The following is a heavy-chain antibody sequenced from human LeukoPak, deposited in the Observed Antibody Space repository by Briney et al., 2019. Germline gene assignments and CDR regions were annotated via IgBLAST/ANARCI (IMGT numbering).Heavy chain of an antibody. V-gene: IGHV3-23*01. CDR3: AKGGYDYVEVGYFDY. D-gene: IGHD5-12*01. Sequence: QAGGSLRLSCAASGFTFGNYAMSWVRQTPGKGLEWVSHIIGSVPSTFYAESVKGRFTISRDNSKNTLYLLMNSLRADDTAVYYCAKGGYDYVEVGYFDYWGQGVLVTVSS. J-gene: IGHJ4*02. CDR1: GFTFGNYA. CDR2: IIGSVPST.